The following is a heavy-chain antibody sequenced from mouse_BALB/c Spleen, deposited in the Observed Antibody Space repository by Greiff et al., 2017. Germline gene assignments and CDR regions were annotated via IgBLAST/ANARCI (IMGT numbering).Heavy chain of an antibody. CDR1: GFTFSSYG. CDR2: INSNGGST. V-gene: IGHV5-6-3*01. Sequence: EVKVVESGGGLVQPGGSLKLSCAASGFTFSSYGMSWVRQTPDKRLELVATINSNGGSTYYPDSVKGRFTISRDNAKNTLYLQMSSLKSEDTAMYYCARDGRAWFAYWGQGTLVTVSA. CDR3: ARDGRAWFAY. J-gene: IGHJ3*01.